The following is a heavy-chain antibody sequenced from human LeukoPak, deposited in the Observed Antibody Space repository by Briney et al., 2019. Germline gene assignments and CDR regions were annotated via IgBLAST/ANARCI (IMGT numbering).Heavy chain of an antibody. V-gene: IGHV1-69*04. Sequence: SSVKVSCKASGGTFSSYTISWVRQAPGQGLEWMGRIIPILGIANYAQKFQGRVTITADKSTSTAYMELSSLRSEDTAVYYCAREWGSYCSSTSCYTGWFDPWGQGTLVTVSS. D-gene: IGHD2-2*02. J-gene: IGHJ5*02. CDR1: GGTFSSYT. CDR2: IIPILGIA. CDR3: AREWGSYCSSTSCYTGWFDP.